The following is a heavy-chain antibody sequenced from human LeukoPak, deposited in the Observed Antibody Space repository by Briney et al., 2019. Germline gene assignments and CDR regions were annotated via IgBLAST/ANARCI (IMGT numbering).Heavy chain of an antibody. Sequence: GGSLRLSCAASGFTFSSYAMSWVRQAPGKGLEWVSAISGSGGSTYYADSVKGRFTISRDNSKNTLYLQMNSLRAEDTAVYYCAKDPIKGYYGSSVNWFDPWGQGTLVTVSS. CDR3: AKDPIKGYYGSSVNWFDP. J-gene: IGHJ5*02. CDR1: GFTFSSYA. CDR2: ISGSGGST. V-gene: IGHV3-23*01. D-gene: IGHD3-22*01.